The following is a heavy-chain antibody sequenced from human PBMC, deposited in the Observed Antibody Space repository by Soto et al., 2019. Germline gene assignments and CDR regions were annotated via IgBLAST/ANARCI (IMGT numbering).Heavy chain of an antibody. CDR2: INPNSGGT. J-gene: IGHJ5*02. D-gene: IGHD3-22*01. V-gene: IGHV1-2*02. CDR1: GYTFTGYY. CDR3: ARDRDREIITMIVGQFDP. Sequence: ASVQVSCKASGYTFTGYYMHWVRQAPGQGLEWMGWINPNSGGTNYAQKFQGRVTMTRDTSISTAYMELSRLRSDDTAVYYCARDRDREIITMIVGQFDPWGQGTLVTVAS.